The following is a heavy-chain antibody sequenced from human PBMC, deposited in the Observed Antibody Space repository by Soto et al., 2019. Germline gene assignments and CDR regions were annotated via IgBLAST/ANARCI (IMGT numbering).Heavy chain of an antibody. J-gene: IGHJ6*02. Sequence: QVQLVQSGAEVKKPGASVKVSCKASGYTFTSYDINWVRQATGQGLEWMGWMNPNSGNTGYAQKFQGRVPMTRNTSISTAYMELSSLRSEDTAVYYCARDPSRPITNYGMDVWGQGTTVTVSS. CDR2: MNPNSGNT. CDR1: GYTFTSYD. CDR3: ARDPSRPITNYGMDV. V-gene: IGHV1-8*01.